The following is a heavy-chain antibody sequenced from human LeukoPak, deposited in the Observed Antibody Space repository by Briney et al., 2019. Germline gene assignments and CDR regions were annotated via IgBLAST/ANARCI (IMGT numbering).Heavy chain of an antibody. D-gene: IGHD6-19*01. CDR2: ISSSSSTI. CDR3: ARGMSSGRYAVDI. CDR1: GFTFSTYS. J-gene: IGHJ3*02. Sequence: PGGSLRLSCAASGFTFSTYSMNWVRQAPGKGLDWVSYISSSSSTIYCADSVKGRFTISRDSAKNSLYLQMNSLRAEDTAVYYCARGMSSGRYAVDIWGQGTMVTVSS. V-gene: IGHV3-48*01.